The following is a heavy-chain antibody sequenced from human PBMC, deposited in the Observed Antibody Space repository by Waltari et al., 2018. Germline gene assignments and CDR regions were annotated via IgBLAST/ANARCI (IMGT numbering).Heavy chain of an antibody. D-gene: IGHD3-9*01. Sequence: QVQLQESGPGLVKPSQTLSLTCTVSGGSISRGHSYRDWTRQPGGKGREWIGRIYNNGNTNYHPSLKSRVTISVDRSKNQFALNRSSVTAADTAVYFCARGPYNILTAFDFWAQGTLVTVSS. CDR3: ARGPYNILTAFDF. J-gene: IGHJ4*02. CDR2: IYNNGNT. CDR1: GGSISRGHSY. V-gene: IGHV4-61*02.